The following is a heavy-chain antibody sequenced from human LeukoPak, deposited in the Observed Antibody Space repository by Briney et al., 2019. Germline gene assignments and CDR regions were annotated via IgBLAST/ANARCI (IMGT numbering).Heavy chain of an antibody. D-gene: IGHD3-22*01. V-gene: IGHV3-21*01. CDR3: ARDREHSSGYYWKSRAFGI. J-gene: IGHJ3*02. Sequence: GGSLRLSCAASGFTFSSYSMNWVRQAPGKGLEWVSSISSSSSYIYYADSVKGRFTISRDNAKNSLYLRMNSLRAEDTAVYYCARDREHSSGYYWKSRAFGIWGQGTMVTVSS. CDR1: GFTFSSYS. CDR2: ISSSSSYI.